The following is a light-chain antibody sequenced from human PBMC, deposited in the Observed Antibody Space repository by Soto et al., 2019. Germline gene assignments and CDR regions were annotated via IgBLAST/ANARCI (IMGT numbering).Light chain of an antibody. CDR2: KSS. Sequence: IDMTQSPSTLSASVGDTVTITCRASHSIDTWLAWYQQKPGKAPKLLIYKSSSLESGVPLRFSGSGSGTEFTLTISNLQPDDFATYYCQQYNSYPWTFGQGTKVDIK. CDR3: QQYNSYPWT. V-gene: IGKV1-5*03. J-gene: IGKJ1*01. CDR1: HSIDTW.